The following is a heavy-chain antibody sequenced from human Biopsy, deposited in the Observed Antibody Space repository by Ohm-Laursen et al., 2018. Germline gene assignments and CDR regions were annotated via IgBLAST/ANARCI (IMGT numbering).Heavy chain of an antibody. CDR3: ARAVGIAAAPIDY. CDR1: GFPVSDYC. Sequence: SLRLSCAASGFPVSDYCMSWIRQAPGRGLEWVSDINSSGSTKYHAESVKGRFTISRENAMNSVYLQTNSLRGEDTAVYYCARAVGIAAAPIDYWGQGTLVTVSS. V-gene: IGHV3-11*01. D-gene: IGHD2-15*01. J-gene: IGHJ4*02. CDR2: INSSGSTK.